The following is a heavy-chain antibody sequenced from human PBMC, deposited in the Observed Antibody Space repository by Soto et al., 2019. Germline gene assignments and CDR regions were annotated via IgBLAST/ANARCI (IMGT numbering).Heavy chain of an antibody. D-gene: IGHD3-10*01. Sequence: GGSLRLSCAASGFTFSSYAMSWVRQAPGKGLEWVSGISGGDYRTYYADSVKGRFTISRVSFKNTPVLQMNSLRAEDTAVYYCAIELAAIGSTCFDYWGQGTLVTVSS. CDR1: GFTFSSYA. J-gene: IGHJ4*02. V-gene: IGHV3-23*01. CDR3: AIELAAIGSTCFDY. CDR2: ISGGDYRT.